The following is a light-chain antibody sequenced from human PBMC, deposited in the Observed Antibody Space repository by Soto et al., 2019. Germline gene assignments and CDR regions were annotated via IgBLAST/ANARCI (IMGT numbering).Light chain of an antibody. CDR1: SSDVGNYNL. V-gene: IGLV2-23*01. Sequence: QSALTQPASVSGSPGQSITISCTGTSSDVGNYNLVSWYQQHPGKAPKLIIFEGTMRPSGVSNRFSGSKSGNTASLKISGLQAEDEADYYCCSYAGSRSYVFGSGTQLTVL. CDR2: EGT. J-gene: IGLJ1*01. CDR3: CSYAGSRSYV.